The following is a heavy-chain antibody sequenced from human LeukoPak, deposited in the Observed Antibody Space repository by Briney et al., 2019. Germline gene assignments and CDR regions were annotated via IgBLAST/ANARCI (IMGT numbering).Heavy chain of an antibody. J-gene: IGHJ3*02. CDR3: AKDFVLKSLSGYAFDI. CDR1: GFTFSSYG. D-gene: IGHD3-22*01. Sequence: PGRSLRLSCAASGFTFSSYGMHWVRQAPGKGLEWVAVISYDGSNKYYADSVKGRFTISRDNSKNTLYLQMNSLRAEDTALYYCAKDFVLKSLSGYAFDIWGQGTMVTVSS. CDR2: ISYDGSNK. V-gene: IGHV3-30*18.